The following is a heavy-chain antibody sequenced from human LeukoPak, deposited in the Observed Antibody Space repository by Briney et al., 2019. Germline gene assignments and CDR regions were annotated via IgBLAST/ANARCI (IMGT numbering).Heavy chain of an antibody. J-gene: IGHJ3*02. V-gene: IGHV3-23*01. Sequence: GGSLRLSCAASGFTFSSYAMSWVRQAPGKGLEWVSAISGSGGSTYYADSVKGRFTISRDNSKNTPYLQMNSLRAEDTAVYYCATYKPDVYDAFDIWGQGTMVTVSS. D-gene: IGHD3-16*01. CDR1: GFTFSSYA. CDR3: ATYKPDVYDAFDI. CDR2: ISGSGGST.